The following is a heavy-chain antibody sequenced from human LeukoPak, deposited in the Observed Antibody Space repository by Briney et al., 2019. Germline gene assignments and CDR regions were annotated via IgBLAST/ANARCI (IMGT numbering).Heavy chain of an antibody. CDR1: GGSIRGYY. J-gene: IGHJ6*03. V-gene: IGHV4-59*01. D-gene: IGHD3-10*01. Sequence: PSETLSLTRNVSGGSIRGYYWSWIRQPPGKGLEWIGYIYSSGSTNYNPSLKSRVTTSVDTSKNQFSLEVSSVTAADTAVYYCARVFDSGSQAYFYYMDVWGKGTTVTIFS. CDR2: IYSSGST. CDR3: ARVFDSGSQAYFYYMDV.